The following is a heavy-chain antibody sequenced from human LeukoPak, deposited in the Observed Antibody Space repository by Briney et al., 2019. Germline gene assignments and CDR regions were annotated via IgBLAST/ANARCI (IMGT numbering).Heavy chain of an antibody. Sequence: ASVKVSCKASGYTFTSYDINWVRQATGQGLEWMGWINPNSGGTNYAQKFQGRVTMTRDTSISTAYMELSRLRSDDTAVYYCAREGGISSGLTHYWGQGTLVTVSS. CDR1: GYTFTSYD. V-gene: IGHV1-2*02. D-gene: IGHD3-22*01. CDR2: INPNSGGT. CDR3: AREGGISSGLTHY. J-gene: IGHJ4*02.